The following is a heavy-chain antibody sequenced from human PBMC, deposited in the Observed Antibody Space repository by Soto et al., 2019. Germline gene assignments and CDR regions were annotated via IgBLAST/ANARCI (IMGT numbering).Heavy chain of an antibody. D-gene: IGHD3-16*01. J-gene: IGHJ5*02. V-gene: IGHV3-48*01. Sequence: GGPLRVSCGASGCTFSSYSMNWVRQPPGKGLEWVSYISSSSSTIYYADSVKGRFTISRDNAKNSLYLQMNSLRAEDTAVYYCARGGNWFDPWGQGTLVTVSS. CDR2: ISSSSSTI. CDR3: ARGGNWFDP. CDR1: GCTFSSYS.